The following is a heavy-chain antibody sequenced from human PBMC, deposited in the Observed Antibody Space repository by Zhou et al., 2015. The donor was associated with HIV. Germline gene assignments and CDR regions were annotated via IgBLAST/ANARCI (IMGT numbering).Heavy chain of an antibody. CDR1: GGTFSSYA. Sequence: QVQLVQSGAEVKKPGSSVKVSCKASGGTFSSYAISWVRQAPGQGLEWMGGIIPIFGTANYAQKFQGRVTITADESTSTAYMELSSLRSEDTAVYYCARGNAGGRGGDYCSGGSWRPPVLFDIWGQGDNGHRLF. CDR2: IIPIFGTA. V-gene: IGHV1-69*12. J-gene: IGHJ3*02. D-gene: IGHD2-15*01. CDR3: ARGNAGGRGGDYCSGGSWRPPVLFDI.